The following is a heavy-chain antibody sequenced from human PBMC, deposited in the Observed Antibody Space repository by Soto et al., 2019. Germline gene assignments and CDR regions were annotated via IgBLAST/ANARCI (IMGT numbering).Heavy chain of an antibody. D-gene: IGHD6-13*01. J-gene: IGHJ4*02. CDR2: ISAYNGNT. CDR1: GYTFTSYG. Sequence: QVQLVQSGAEVKKPGASVKVSCKASGYTFTSYGISWVRQAPGQGLEWMGWISAYNGNTNDDQKLQGRVTKTTATSTSTAYMELTSLRSDDTAVYYCARDLTLFLIAAAGGFDYWGQGTLVTVSS. CDR3: ARDLTLFLIAAAGGFDY. V-gene: IGHV1-18*01.